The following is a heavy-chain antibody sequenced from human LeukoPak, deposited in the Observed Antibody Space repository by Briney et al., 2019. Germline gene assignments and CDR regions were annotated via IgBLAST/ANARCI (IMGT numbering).Heavy chain of an antibody. CDR1: GFTFSDYY. D-gene: IGHD1-14*01. CDR2: ITGSGTSV. Sequence: PGGSLRLSCAASGFTFSDYYINWIRQAPGRGLEWIAYITGSGTSVYYADSVKGRFTVSRDNAANSVFLQMDRLRVDDSAVYFCTRAPEYSDTWGQGTLVTVSS. V-gene: IGHV3-11*01. J-gene: IGHJ5*02. CDR3: TRAPEYSDT.